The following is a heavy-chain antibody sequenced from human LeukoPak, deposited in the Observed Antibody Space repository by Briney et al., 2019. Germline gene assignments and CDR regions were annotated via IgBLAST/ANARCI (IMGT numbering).Heavy chain of an antibody. V-gene: IGHV4-38-2*01. D-gene: IGHD6-6*01. J-gene: IGHJ4*02. CDR2: IYRSGST. CDR3: ARWYSSSGYLDY. Sequence: KSSETLSLTCAVSSFSISSGSYWGWIRQPPGKGLEWIGSIYRSGSTYYNPSLKSRVTISVDTSKNQFSLKVSSVTAADTALYYCARWYSSSGYLDYWGQGTLVTVSS. CDR1: SFSISSGSY.